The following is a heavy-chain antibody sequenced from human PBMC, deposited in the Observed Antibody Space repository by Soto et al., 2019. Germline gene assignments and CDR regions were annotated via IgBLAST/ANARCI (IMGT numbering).Heavy chain of an antibody. CDR2: INSDGSST. V-gene: IGHV3-74*01. Sequence: PGGSLRLSCAASGFTFSSYWMHWVRQAPGKGLVWVSRINSDGSSTSYADSVKGLFTISRDNAKNTLYLQMNSLRAEDTAVYYCARIDLGIAAAGPDYWGQGTLVTVSS. CDR3: ARIDLGIAAAGPDY. J-gene: IGHJ4*02. D-gene: IGHD6-13*01. CDR1: GFTFSSYW.